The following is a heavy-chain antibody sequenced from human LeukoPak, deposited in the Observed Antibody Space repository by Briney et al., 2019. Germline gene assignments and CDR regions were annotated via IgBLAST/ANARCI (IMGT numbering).Heavy chain of an antibody. CDR1: GYTFTGYY. D-gene: IGHD3-10*01. V-gene: IGHV1-2*02. CDR3: ARSYYYGSGSYYDY. J-gene: IGHJ4*02. CDR2: INPNSGGT. Sequence: ASVKVSCKASGYTFTGYYTHWVRQAPGQGLEWMGWINPNSGGTNYAQKFQGRVTMTRDTSISTAYMELSRLRSDDTAVYYCARSYYYGSGSYYDYWGQGTLVTVSS.